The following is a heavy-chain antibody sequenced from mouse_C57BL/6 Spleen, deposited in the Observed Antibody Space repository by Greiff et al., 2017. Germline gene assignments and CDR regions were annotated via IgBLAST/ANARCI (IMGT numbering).Heavy chain of an antibody. Sequence: VQLQQPGAELVKPGASVKLSCKASGYTFTSYWMHWVKQRPGQGLEWIGMIHPNSGSTNYNEKFKSKAILTVDKSSSTAYMQLSSLTSEDSAVYYCARERNYYGSVTGYAMDYWGQGTSVTVSS. V-gene: IGHV1-64*01. J-gene: IGHJ4*01. D-gene: IGHD1-1*01. CDR2: IHPNSGST. CDR1: GYTFTSYW. CDR3: ARERNYYGSVTGYAMDY.